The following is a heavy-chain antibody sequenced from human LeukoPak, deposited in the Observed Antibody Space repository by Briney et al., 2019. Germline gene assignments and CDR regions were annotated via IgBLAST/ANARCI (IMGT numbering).Heavy chain of an antibody. D-gene: IGHD1-26*01. CDR2: IIPIFGTA. Sequence: SVKVSCKASGGTFSSYAISWVGQAPGQGLEGRGGIIPIFGTANYAQKFQGRVTITADESTSTAYMELSSLRSDDTAVYYCAREPSRSYSYFDYWGQGTLATVSS. J-gene: IGHJ4*02. V-gene: IGHV1-69*13. CDR3: AREPSRSYSYFDY. CDR1: GGTFSSYA.